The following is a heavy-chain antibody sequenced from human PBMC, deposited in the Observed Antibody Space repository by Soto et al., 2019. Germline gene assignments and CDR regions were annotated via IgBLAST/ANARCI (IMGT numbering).Heavy chain of an antibody. J-gene: IGHJ1*01. CDR2: IYYSGST. D-gene: IGHD3-9*01. CDR1: GGSISSGGYY. CDR3: ARGSFSSFYIFTGQPYF. V-gene: IGHV4-31*03. Sequence: PSETLSLTCTVSGGSISSGGYYWSWIRQHPGKGLEWIGYIYYSGSTYYNPSLKSRVTISVDTSKDQFSLKLSSVTAADTAVYYCARGSFSSFYIFTGQPYFWGQGSPVPGSS.